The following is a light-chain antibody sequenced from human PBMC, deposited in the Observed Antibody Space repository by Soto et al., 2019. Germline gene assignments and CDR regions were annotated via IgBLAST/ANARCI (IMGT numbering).Light chain of an antibody. Sequence: DIQMTQSPSSLSASVGDRVTITCRASQDINNYLAWYQQRPGKVPKLLIYAASTLQSGVPSRFSGSGSGTDFTLTISSLQPEDVATYYCQKYGSSHPITFGQGTRLEIK. CDR3: QKYGSSHPIT. J-gene: IGKJ5*01. CDR1: QDINNY. V-gene: IGKV1-27*01. CDR2: AAS.